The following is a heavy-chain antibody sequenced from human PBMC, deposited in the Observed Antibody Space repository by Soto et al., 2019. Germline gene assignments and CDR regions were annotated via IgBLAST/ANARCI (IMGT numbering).Heavy chain of an antibody. CDR1: GDSVSSNSAA. CDR2: TYYRSRWYN. J-gene: IGHJ6*03. V-gene: IGHV6-1*01. Sequence: QVPLQESGPGLVKPSQTLSLTCAISGDSVSSNSAAWNWIRLSPSRGLEWLSRTYYRSRWYNDYAVSVISRITVNPDTSKNQFSLQLTSVAPEDTAVYYCAGTTSHQWYYMDVWGKGTTVTVSS. CDR3: AGTTSHQWYYMDV. D-gene: IGHD1-7*01.